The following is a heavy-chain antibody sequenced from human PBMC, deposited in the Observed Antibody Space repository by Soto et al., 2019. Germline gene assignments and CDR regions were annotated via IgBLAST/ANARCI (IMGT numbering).Heavy chain of an antibody. D-gene: IGHD2-15*01. CDR1: GLTFSGYW. Sequence: GGSLRLSCAASGLTFSGYWMHWVRQAPGKGLVWVSRVNSDGTSTAYADSVKGRFTISRDNAKNTLYLQMNSLRAEDTAVYYCARGWTGGYWGQGTLVTVSS. J-gene: IGHJ4*02. CDR3: ARGWTGGY. CDR2: VNSDGTST. V-gene: IGHV3-74*01.